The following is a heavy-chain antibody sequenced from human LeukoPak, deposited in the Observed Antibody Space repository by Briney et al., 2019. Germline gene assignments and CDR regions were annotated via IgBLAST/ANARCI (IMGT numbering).Heavy chain of an antibody. Sequence: ASVQVSCKVSGYTLTELSMHWVLQAPGKGLEWMGGFDPEDGETIYAQKFQGRVTMTEDTSTDTAYMELSSLRSEDTAVYYCATRPSSSWVPFDYWGQGTLVTVSS. V-gene: IGHV1-24*01. CDR2: FDPEDGET. CDR1: GYTLTELS. D-gene: IGHD6-13*01. CDR3: ATRPSSSWVPFDY. J-gene: IGHJ4*02.